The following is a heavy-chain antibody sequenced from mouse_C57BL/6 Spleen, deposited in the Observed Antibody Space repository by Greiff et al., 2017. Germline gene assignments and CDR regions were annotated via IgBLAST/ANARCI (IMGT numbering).Heavy chain of an antibody. Sequence: QVQLQQPGAELVMPGASVKLSCKASGYTFTSYWMHWVKQRPGQGLEWIGEIDPSDSYTNYNQKFKGKSTLTVDKSSSTAYMQLSSLTSEDSAVYYCARDDYDGGAMDYWGQGTLVTVSA. CDR3: ARDDYDGGAMDY. J-gene: IGHJ4*01. D-gene: IGHD2-4*01. V-gene: IGHV1-69*01. CDR2: IDPSDSYT. CDR1: GYTFTSYW.